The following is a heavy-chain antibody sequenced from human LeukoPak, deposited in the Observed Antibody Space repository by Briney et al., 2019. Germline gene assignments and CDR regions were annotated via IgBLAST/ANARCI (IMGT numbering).Heavy chain of an antibody. V-gene: IGHV3-9*01. CDR1: GFTFGDYS. CDR2: IHWTGGIV. D-gene: IGHD3-10*01. Sequence: GGSLRLSCAGSGFTFGDYSMHWVRQAPGKGLEWISGIHWTGGIVAYAASVKGRFTISRDNAENSLYLEMNSLKPEDTALYYCAKLMVGGLTKSPFDSWGQGTLVTVSS. CDR3: AKLMVGGLTKSPFDS. J-gene: IGHJ4*02.